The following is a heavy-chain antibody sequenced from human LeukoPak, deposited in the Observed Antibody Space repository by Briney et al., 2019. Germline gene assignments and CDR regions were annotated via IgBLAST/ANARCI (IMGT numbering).Heavy chain of an antibody. Sequence: SQTLSLTCAISGDSVSSNSATWDWIRQSPSRGLEWLGRTYYRSKWYNDYAVSVKSRVTINPDTSKDQFSLQLNSVTPEDTAVYYCAREGSDGYLFDYWGQGSLVIVSS. CDR2: TYYRSKWYN. J-gene: IGHJ4*02. CDR1: GDSVSSNSAT. CDR3: AREGSDGYLFDY. V-gene: IGHV6-1*01. D-gene: IGHD3-22*01.